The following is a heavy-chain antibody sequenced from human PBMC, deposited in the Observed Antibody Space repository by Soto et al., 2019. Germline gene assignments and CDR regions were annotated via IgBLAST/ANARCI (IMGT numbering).Heavy chain of an antibody. J-gene: IGHJ5*02. CDR3: ARWETMVRGVIANWFDP. CDR2: IYYSGST. Sequence: PSETLSLTCTVSGGSISSGVYYWMWIRQHPGKGLEWIGYIYYSGSTYYNPSLKSRVTISVDTSKNQFSLKLSSVTAADTAVYYCARWETMVRGVIANWFDPWGQGTLVTVSS. D-gene: IGHD3-10*01. CDR1: GGSISSGVYY. V-gene: IGHV4-31*03.